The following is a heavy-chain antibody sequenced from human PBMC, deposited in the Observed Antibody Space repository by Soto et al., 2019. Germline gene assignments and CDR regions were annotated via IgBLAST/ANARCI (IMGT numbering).Heavy chain of an antibody. CDR3: ARVRVIRGVIPSHFGL. V-gene: IGHV1-69*06. J-gene: IGHJ4*02. D-gene: IGHD3-10*01. CDR1: GGTFNSYG. Sequence: QAHLAQSGAEVKKPGSSVTVSCKASGGTFNSYGISWVRQAPGQGLDWMGVIIPLYGTVNYAQKFQGRGSITADKSTSTAYMDLNSLRSDDTAVYYCARVRVIRGVIPSHFGLWGQGTQVTVSS. CDR2: IIPLYGTV.